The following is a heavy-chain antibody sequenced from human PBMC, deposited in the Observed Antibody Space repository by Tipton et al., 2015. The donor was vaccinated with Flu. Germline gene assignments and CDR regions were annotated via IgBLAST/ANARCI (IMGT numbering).Heavy chain of an antibody. D-gene: IGHD3-10*01. J-gene: IGHJ5*02. CDR3: AREAAPTPGAGYQYES. CDR2: IYASGST. V-gene: IGHV4-4*07. Sequence: LRLSCIVSGGSITSYYWSWVRQPAGKGLEWIGHIYASGSTNYNPSLRSRVTMSVDTSKNQFSLHLSSPTAADTAVYFCAREAAPTPGAGYQYESWGQGKLVTFSS. CDR1: GGSITSYY.